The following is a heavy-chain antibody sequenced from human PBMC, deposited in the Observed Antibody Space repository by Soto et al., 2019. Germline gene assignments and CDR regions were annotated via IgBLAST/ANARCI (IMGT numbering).Heavy chain of an antibody. Sequence: GASVKVSCKASGYPFTSYGNSWVRQAPGQGPEWMGWISAYNGNTNYAQKLQGRVTMTTDTSTSTAYMELRSLISDDTAVYYCARDMSSWRPDYLGQGTLVTVSS. V-gene: IGHV1-18*04. CDR3: ARDMSSWRPDY. D-gene: IGHD6-13*01. J-gene: IGHJ4*02. CDR1: GYPFTSYG. CDR2: ISAYNGNT.